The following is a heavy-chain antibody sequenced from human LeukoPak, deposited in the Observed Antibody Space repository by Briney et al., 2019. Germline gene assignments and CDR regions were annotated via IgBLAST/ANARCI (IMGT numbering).Heavy chain of an antibody. CDR2: IIGSSSYI. CDR3: ASGFSSSPYFDY. J-gene: IGHJ4*02. Sequence: PGGSLRLSCAASGFTFSNYAMNWVRQAPGKGLEWVSFIIGSSSYIYYTDSVKGRFTISRDNAKNSLFLQMNSLRDEDTAVYYCASGFSSSPYFDYWGQGTLVTVSS. D-gene: IGHD6-6*01. V-gene: IGHV3-21*01. CDR1: GFTFSNYA.